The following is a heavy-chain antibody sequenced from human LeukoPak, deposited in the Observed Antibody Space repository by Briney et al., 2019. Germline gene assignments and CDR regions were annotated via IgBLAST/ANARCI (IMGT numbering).Heavy chain of an antibody. D-gene: IGHD1-26*01. J-gene: IGHJ5*02. CDR1: GDSIISSDYY. CDR2: ISYTGRT. Sequence: SETLSLTCSVSGDSIISSDYYWAWVRQPPGKGLEGITSISYTGRTYYNPSLRSGITISVDTSKSQFSLRLSSVTAADTAVYHCARRGSGRNWFDPWGQGTLVTVSS. CDR3: ARRGSGRNWFDP. V-gene: IGHV4-39*01.